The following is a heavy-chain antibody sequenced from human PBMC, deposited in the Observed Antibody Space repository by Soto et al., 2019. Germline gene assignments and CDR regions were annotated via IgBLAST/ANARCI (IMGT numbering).Heavy chain of an antibody. CDR2: MNPNSGNT. J-gene: IGHJ6*03. V-gene: IGHV1-8*01. CDR1: GYTFTSYD. CDR3: ARGLRGIAAAGTSYYYYMDV. D-gene: IGHD6-13*01. Sequence: ASVKVSCKASGYTFTSYDINWVRQATGQGLEWMGWMNPNSGNTGYAQKFQGRVTMTRNTSISTAYMELSSLRSEDTAVYYCARGLRGIAAAGTSYYYYMDVWGKGNTVTVSS.